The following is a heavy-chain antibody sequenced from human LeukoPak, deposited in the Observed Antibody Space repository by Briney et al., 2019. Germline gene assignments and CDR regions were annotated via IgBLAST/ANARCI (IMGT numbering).Heavy chain of an antibody. J-gene: IGHJ3*02. CDR3: ARARESSGWYPMSDAFDI. Sequence: SETLSLTCTVSGFSISSYYWSWIRQPAGKGLEWIGRIYTSGSTNYNPSLKSRVTMSEDTSKNQYSLKLSSVTAADTAVYYCARARESSGWYPMSDAFDIWGQGTMVTVSS. CDR1: GFSISSYY. D-gene: IGHD6-19*01. V-gene: IGHV4-4*07. CDR2: IYTSGST.